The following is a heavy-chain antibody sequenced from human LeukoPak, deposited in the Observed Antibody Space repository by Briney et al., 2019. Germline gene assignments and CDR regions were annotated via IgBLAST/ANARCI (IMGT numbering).Heavy chain of an antibody. CDR2: ISYDGSNK. Sequence: PGGSLRLSCAASGFTFSTYGMHWVRQVPGKGLEWVTLISYDGSNKYYADSVKGRFTISRDNSKNTLYLQMDSLRVEDTAVYYCAKDRWAVAGFDYWGQGTLVTVSS. D-gene: IGHD6-19*01. CDR1: GFTFSTYG. V-gene: IGHV3-30*18. J-gene: IGHJ4*02. CDR3: AKDRWAVAGFDY.